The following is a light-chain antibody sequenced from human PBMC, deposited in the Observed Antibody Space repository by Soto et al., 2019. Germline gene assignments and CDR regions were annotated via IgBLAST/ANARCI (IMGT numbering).Light chain of an antibody. CDR1: SSDVGGYNY. CDR2: DVN. CDR3: CSYAGSYTLEV. J-gene: IGLJ2*01. Sequence: QPALTQPRSVSGSPGQSVTISCTGTSSDVGGYNYVSWYQQHPGKAPKLMIYDVNKRPSGVPDRFSGSKSGNTASLTISGLQAEDEADYHCCSYAGSYTLEVFGGGTKVTVL. V-gene: IGLV2-11*01.